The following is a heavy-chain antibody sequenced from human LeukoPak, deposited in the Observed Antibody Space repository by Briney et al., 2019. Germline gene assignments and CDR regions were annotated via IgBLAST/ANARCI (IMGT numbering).Heavy chain of an antibody. CDR2: IYHSGST. Sequence: SETLSLTCTVSGGSISNYYWSWIRQPPGKGLEWIGEIYHSGSTNYNPSLKSRVTISVDKSKNQFSLKLSSVTAADTAVYYCAREQQLPYYFDYWGQGTLVTVSS. D-gene: IGHD6-13*01. CDR1: GGSISNYY. CDR3: AREQQLPYYFDY. J-gene: IGHJ4*02. V-gene: IGHV4-59*12.